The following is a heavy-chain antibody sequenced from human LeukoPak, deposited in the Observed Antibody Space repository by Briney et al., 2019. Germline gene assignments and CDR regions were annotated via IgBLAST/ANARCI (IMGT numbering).Heavy chain of an antibody. V-gene: IGHV4-38-2*02. Sequence: SEPLSLPCTVSGYPISSGYYWGWIRQPPGKGLEWIGSIYHSGSTYYNPSLKGRVTISVDTSKNQFSLKLSSVTAAATVVYYCARDLVVVGARGSDYWGQGTLVTVSS. J-gene: IGHJ4*02. D-gene: IGHD1-26*01. CDR2: IYHSGST. CDR1: GYPISSGYY. CDR3: ARDLVVVGARGSDY.